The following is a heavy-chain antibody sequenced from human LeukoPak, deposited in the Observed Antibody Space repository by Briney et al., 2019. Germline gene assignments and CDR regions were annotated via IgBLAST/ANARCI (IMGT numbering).Heavy chain of an antibody. Sequence: ASVKVSCKASGYTFTSYAMHRVRQAPGQRLEWMGWINAGNGNTKYSQKFQGRVTITRDTSASTAYMELSSLRSEDTAVYYCASDYGDYVHDAFDIWGQGTMVTVSS. CDR1: GYTFTSYA. V-gene: IGHV1-3*01. J-gene: IGHJ3*02. D-gene: IGHD4-17*01. CDR3: ASDYGDYVHDAFDI. CDR2: INAGNGNT.